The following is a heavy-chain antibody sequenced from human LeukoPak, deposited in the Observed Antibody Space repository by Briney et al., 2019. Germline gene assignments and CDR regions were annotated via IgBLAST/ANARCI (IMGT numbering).Heavy chain of an antibody. V-gene: IGHV3-21*01. Sequence: GGSLRLSCAASGFTFSSYSMNWVRQAPGKGLEWVSSISSSSSYIYYADSVKGRFTISRDNAKNSLYLQMNSLRAEDTAVYYCARDLRYKGPTEDYWGQGTLVTVSS. CDR2: ISSSSSYI. J-gene: IGHJ4*02. D-gene: IGHD5-24*01. CDR3: ARDLRYKGPTEDY. CDR1: GFTFSSYS.